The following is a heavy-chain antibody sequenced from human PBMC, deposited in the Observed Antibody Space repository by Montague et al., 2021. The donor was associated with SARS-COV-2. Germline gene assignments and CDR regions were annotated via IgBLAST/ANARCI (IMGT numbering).Heavy chain of an antibody. J-gene: IGHJ2*01. CDR1: GGSISSSSYY. CDR3: ARHVYDILTGYYTYWYFDL. D-gene: IGHD3-9*01. V-gene: IGHV4-39*01. CDR2: TYYSGST. Sequence: SETLSLTCTVSGGSISSSSYYWGWIRQPPGKGLEWIGSTYYSGSTYYNPSLKSRVTISVDASKNQFSLKLSSVTAADTAVYYCARHVYDILTGYYTYWYFDLWGRGTLATVSS.